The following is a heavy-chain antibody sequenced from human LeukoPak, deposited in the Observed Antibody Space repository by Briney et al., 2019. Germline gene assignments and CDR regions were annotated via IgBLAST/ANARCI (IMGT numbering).Heavy chain of an antibody. J-gene: IGHJ3*02. V-gene: IGHV3-23*01. CDR3: AKHSSGWQPADPGDAFDI. CDR2: ISGSGGST. D-gene: IGHD6-19*01. CDR1: GFTFSSYA. Sequence: PGGSLRLSCAASGFTFSSYAMSWVRQAPGKGLEWVSAISGSGGSTYYADSVKGRFTISRDNSKNTLYLQMNSLRAEDTAVYYCAKHSSGWQPADPGDAFDIWGQGTMVTVSS.